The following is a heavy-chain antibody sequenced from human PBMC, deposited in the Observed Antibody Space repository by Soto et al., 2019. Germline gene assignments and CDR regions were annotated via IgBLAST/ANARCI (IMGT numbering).Heavy chain of an antibody. CDR1: GYTFTSYA. CDR2: INAGNGNT. V-gene: IGHV1-3*01. CDR3: ARDPYYYGSGSSNYYMDV. Sequence: ASVKVSFKASGYTFTSYAMHWVRQAPGQRLEWMGWINAGNGNTKYSQKFQGRVTITRDTSASTAYMELSSLRSEDTAVYYCARDPYYYGSGSSNYYMDVWGKGTTVTVSS. D-gene: IGHD3-10*01. J-gene: IGHJ6*03.